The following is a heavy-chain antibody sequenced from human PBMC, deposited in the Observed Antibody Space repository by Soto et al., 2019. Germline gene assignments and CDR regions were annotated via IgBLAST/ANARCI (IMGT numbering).Heavy chain of an antibody. CDR3: ARDLGTGIYYYYGMDV. CDR1: GFTFSSYG. CDR2: IWYDGSNK. Sequence: PVGSLRLSCAASGFTFSSYGMHWVRQAPGKGLEWVAVIWYDGSNKYYADSVKGRFTISRDNSKNTLYLQMNSLRAEDTAVYYCARDLGTGIYYYYGMDVWGQGTTVTVSS. D-gene: IGHD7-27*01. V-gene: IGHV3-33*01. J-gene: IGHJ6*02.